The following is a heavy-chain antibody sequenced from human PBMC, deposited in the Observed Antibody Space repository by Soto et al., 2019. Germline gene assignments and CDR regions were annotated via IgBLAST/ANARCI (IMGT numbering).Heavy chain of an antibody. CDR3: AKNGDNRQYYY. Sequence: EVQLLESGGGLVQPGGSLRLSCAASGFTFSIYGMTWVRQAPGKGLEWVSGIADTTYYADSVKGRFTISRDNSKNTLYLQMNRLRAEDTAVYYCAKNGDNRQYYYWGQGTLVTVSS. V-gene: IGHV3-23*01. CDR2: IADTT. D-gene: IGHD7-27*01. CDR1: GFTFSIYG. J-gene: IGHJ4*02.